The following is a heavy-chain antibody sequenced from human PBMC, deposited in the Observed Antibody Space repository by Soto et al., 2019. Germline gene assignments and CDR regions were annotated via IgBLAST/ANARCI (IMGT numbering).Heavy chain of an antibody. J-gene: IGHJ6*03. CDR2: IRGKTNNYSA. V-gene: IGHV3-73*01. Sequence: EVQLVESGGNLVQPGESLKLSCSASGFDLSGSTIHWVRQASGKGLEWLGRIRGKTNNYSAAYGVSVKGRISFSRDDSKNKGFLQINRLKTQDTGVYYCTRSAGHFGVAPNGGVYYSLYLDVWGKGTTVTVSS. CDR3: TRSAGHFGVAPNGGVYYSLYLDV. CDR1: GFDLSGST. D-gene: IGHD3-16*01.